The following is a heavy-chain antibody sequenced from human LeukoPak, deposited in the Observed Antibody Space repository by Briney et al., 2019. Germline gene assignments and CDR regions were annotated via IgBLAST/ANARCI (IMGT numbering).Heavy chain of an antibody. J-gene: IGHJ4*02. CDR3: ASLPIAAAGTGDN. Sequence: SETLSLTCTVSGGSISSSSYYWGWIRQPPGKGLEWIGSIYYSGSTYYNPSLKSRVTISVDTSKSQFSLKLSSVTAADTAVYYCASLPIAAAGTGDNWGQGTLVTVSS. CDR1: GGSISSSSYY. D-gene: IGHD6-13*01. CDR2: IYYSGST. V-gene: IGHV4-39*07.